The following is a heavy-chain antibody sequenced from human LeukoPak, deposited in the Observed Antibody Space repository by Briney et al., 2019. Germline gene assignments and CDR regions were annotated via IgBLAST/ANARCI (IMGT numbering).Heavy chain of an antibody. J-gene: IGHJ6*02. V-gene: IGHV3-23*01. D-gene: IGHD3-10*01. Sequence: GGSLRLPCAASGFTFSTYAMSWVRLAPGKGLEWVSGISGSGGSTYYADSVKGRFTSPRDNSNNTLYVQMNSLRVEDTAVYYCAKSGGLSGSGRLAMDVWGQGTTVTVSS. CDR1: GFTFSTYA. CDR2: ISGSGGST. CDR3: AKSGGLSGSGRLAMDV.